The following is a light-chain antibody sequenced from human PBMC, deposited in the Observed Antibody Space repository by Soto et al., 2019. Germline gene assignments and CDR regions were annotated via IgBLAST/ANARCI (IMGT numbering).Light chain of an antibody. CDR3: QSSDSSGTYVV. CDR1: ALPKQY. CDR2: KDN. Sequence: SYELTQPPSVLLSPGQTARIACSGDALPKQYAYWYQQKPGQAPVLVIYKDNERPSGIPERFSGSSSGTTVTLTISGVQAEDEADYYCQSSDSSGTYVVFGGGTQLTVL. V-gene: IGLV3-25*02. J-gene: IGLJ2*01.